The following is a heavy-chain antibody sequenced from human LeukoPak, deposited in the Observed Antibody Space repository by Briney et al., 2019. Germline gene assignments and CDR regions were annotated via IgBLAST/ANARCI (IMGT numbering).Heavy chain of an antibody. D-gene: IGHD3-10*01. V-gene: IGHV1-46*01. CDR1: GYTFTSYY. J-gene: IGHJ5*02. CDR3: ARGSQLLWFGELLYETSNWFDP. Sequence: ASVKVSCKASGYTFTSYYMHWVRQAPGQGLEWMGLINPSGGSTSYAQKFQGRVTMTRDMSTSTVYMELSSLRSEDTAVYYCARGSQLLWFGELLYETSNWFDPWGQGTLVTVSS. CDR2: INPSGGST.